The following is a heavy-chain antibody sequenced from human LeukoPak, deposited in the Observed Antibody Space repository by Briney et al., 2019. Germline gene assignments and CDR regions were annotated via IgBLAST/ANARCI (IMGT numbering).Heavy chain of an antibody. J-gene: IGHJ4*02. V-gene: IGHV4-39*01. CDR2: IYYSGST. CDR1: GGSISSSSYY. D-gene: IGHD5-12*01. Sequence: SETLSLTCSVSGGSISSSSYYWGWVRQSPGKGLEWIGSIYYSGSTYYNPPLKSRVTISADTSKNQFSLKLSSVTAADTAVYYCARLPTITFFDYWGQGTLVTVSS. CDR3: ARLPTITFFDY.